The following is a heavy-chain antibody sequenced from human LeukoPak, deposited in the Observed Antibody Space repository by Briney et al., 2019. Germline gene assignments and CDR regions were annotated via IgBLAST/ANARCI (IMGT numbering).Heavy chain of an antibody. J-gene: IGHJ4*02. CDR3: ARVAGIPYDY. Sequence: PSETLSLTCTVSGSSISGSSYYWARIRQPPGKGLEWIGSIYYGGSTYYNPSLKSRVTISVDTSKNQFSLKVSSVTAADTAVYYCARVAGIPYDYWGQGTLVTVSS. V-gene: IGHV4-39*01. D-gene: IGHD2-2*02. CDR2: IYYGGST. CDR1: GSSISGSSYY.